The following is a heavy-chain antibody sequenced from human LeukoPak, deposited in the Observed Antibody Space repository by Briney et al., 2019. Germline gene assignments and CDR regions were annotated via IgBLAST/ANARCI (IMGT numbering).Heavy chain of an antibody. J-gene: IGHJ4*02. CDR1: RFSFSNYP. V-gene: IGHV3-23*01. CDR3: TKGLPPHEY. Sequence: GGSLRLSCAASRFSFSNYPMSWVRQAPGKGLEWVSGISVSGSTTNHADSVKGRYTISRDNSKNTLYLQMDSLRVEDTAIYYCTKGLPPHEYWGQGTLVTVSS. CDR2: ISVSGSTT.